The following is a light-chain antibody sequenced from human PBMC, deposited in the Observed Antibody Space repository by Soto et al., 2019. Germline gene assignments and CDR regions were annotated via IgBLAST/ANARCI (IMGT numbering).Light chain of an antibody. CDR2: DVS. J-gene: IGLJ1*01. Sequence: QSALTQPASVSGSPGQSITISCTGTSSDVGGYNYVSWYQQHPGKAPKLMIYDVSNRPSGVSNRFSASKSGNTASLTISGLQAEDEADYYCISYTSGSTPFVFGAGTKLTVL. V-gene: IGLV2-14*03. CDR1: SSDVGGYNY. CDR3: ISYTSGSTPFV.